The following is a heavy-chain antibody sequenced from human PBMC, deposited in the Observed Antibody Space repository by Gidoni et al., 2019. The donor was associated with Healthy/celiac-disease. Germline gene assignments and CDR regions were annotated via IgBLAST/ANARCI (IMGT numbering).Heavy chain of an antibody. CDR3: ARGLHTVTHRGGMDV. Sequence: QVQLQESGPGLVKPSQTLSLPCTVSGASISSAGYYWRWIRQHPRKGLEWIGYIYYSGSTYYNPSLKSRVTISVDTSKNQFSLKLSSVTAADTAVYYCARGLHTVTHRGGMDVWGQGTTVTVSS. D-gene: IGHD4-17*01. CDR2: IYYSGST. V-gene: IGHV4-31*03. CDR1: GASISSAGYY. J-gene: IGHJ6*02.